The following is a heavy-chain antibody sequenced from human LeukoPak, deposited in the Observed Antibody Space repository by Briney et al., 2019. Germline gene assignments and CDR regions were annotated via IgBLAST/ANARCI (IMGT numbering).Heavy chain of an antibody. CDR2: IYSSGTT. CDR1: GGFISSYY. V-gene: IGHV4-59*01. J-gene: IGHJ4*02. Sequence: SETLSLSCTVSGGFISSYYWSWIRQPPGKGLEWIGYIYSSGTTNYNPSLKSRVTISVDTSKNQFSLRLRSVTAADTAVYYCARSRPIDYWGQGTLVTVSS. CDR3: ARSRPIDY.